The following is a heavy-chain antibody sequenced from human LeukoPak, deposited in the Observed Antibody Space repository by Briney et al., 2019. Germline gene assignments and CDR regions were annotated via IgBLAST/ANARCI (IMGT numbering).Heavy chain of an antibody. CDR2: ISSSSAYI. Sequence: PGGSLRLSCAASGFTLSYYSMNWVRQAPGKGLEWVSSISSSSAYIYYADSVKGRFTISRDNARNSLYLQMNSLRAEDTAVYYCARLSPRLDYYYGMDVWGQGTTVTVSS. CDR3: ARLSPRLDYYYGMDV. V-gene: IGHV3-21*04. CDR1: GFTLSYYS. J-gene: IGHJ6*02.